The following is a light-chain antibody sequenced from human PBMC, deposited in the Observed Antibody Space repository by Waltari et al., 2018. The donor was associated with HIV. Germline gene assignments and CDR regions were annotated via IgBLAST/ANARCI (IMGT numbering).Light chain of an antibody. Sequence: QSALTQPPSTSGTPGQPVPIPCSASSSNIGDNYVSWYQQLPGTAPKLLIYRNSQRPSGVRDRFSGSKSGTSASLAINDLRSEDEAEYHCAAWDDSLSGWVFGGGTNLTVL. CDR3: AAWDDSLSGWV. CDR2: RNS. J-gene: IGLJ3*02. CDR1: SSNIGDNY. V-gene: IGLV1-47*01.